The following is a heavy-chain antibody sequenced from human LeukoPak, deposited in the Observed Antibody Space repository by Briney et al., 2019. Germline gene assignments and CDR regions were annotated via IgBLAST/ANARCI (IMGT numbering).Heavy chain of an antibody. D-gene: IGHD4-11*01. CDR2: IYYSGST. CDR3: AILTVTIDY. CDR1: GGSISSSSYY. J-gene: IGHJ4*02. V-gene: IGHV4-39*01. Sequence: PPETLSLTCTVSGGSISSSSYYWGWIRQPPGKGLEWIGSIYYSGSTYYNPSLKSRVTISVDTSKNQFSLKLSSVTAADTAVYYCAILTVTIDYWGQGTLVTVSS.